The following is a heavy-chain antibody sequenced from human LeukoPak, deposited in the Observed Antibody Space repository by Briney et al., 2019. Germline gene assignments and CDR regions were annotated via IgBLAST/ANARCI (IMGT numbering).Heavy chain of an antibody. Sequence: ESGPALVKPTQTLTLTCTFSGFSLSTGGMCVTWIRQPPGKALEWVARVDWDDDRYFSTSLKTRLTISKDTSKDQVVLTMTNMDPVDTATYYCARHNGFSSSLDYWGQGTLVTVSS. J-gene: IGHJ4*02. D-gene: IGHD2-8*01. CDR3: ARHNGFSSSLDY. CDR1: GFSLSTGGMC. V-gene: IGHV2-70*11. CDR2: VDWDDDR.